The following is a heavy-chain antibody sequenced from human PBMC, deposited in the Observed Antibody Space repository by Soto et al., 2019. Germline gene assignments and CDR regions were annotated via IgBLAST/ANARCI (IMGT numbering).Heavy chain of an antibody. J-gene: IGHJ6*02. Sequence: EVQLLESGGGLVQPGGSLILSCAASGFAFSSYAMTWVRRAPGKGLEWVSGISYNGFAEYYADAVEGRFTISRDNFKSTLYLQMYSLRAEDTALYYCVKGAMRNFHTLDVWGQGTTVTVSS. CDR1: GFAFSSYA. D-gene: IGHD1-7*01. CDR2: ISYNGFAE. V-gene: IGHV3-23*01. CDR3: VKGAMRNFHTLDV.